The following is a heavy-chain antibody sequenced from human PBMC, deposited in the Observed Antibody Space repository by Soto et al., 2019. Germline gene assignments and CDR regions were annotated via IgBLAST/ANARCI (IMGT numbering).Heavy chain of an antibody. CDR2: ISGSGGST. J-gene: IGHJ6*03. CDR1: GFTFSSYA. CDR3: AKPPDSSKGGYYYYYIDG. D-gene: IGHD3-16*01. Sequence: GGSLRLCCAASGFTFSSYAMSWVRQAPGKGLEWVSAISGSGGSTYYADSVRGRFTISRDNSKNTLYLEMNSLRAEDTAVYYCAKPPDSSKGGYYYYYIDGWGKGTTVTIAS. V-gene: IGHV3-23*01.